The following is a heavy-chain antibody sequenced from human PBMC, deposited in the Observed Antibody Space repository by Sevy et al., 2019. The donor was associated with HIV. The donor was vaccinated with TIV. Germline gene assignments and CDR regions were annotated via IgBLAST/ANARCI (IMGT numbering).Heavy chain of an antibody. Sequence: GGSLRLSCTASGFTFSSFSMSWVRQAPGKGLEWVASINSRSTYIYHADPVKGRFTISRDNSKNTLYLQMNSLRAEDTAVYYCAKVPAYSSGWYHYYYGMDVWGQGTTVTVSS. J-gene: IGHJ6*02. CDR2: INSRSTYI. V-gene: IGHV3-21*01. D-gene: IGHD6-19*01. CDR3: AKVPAYSSGWYHYYYGMDV. CDR1: GFTFSSFS.